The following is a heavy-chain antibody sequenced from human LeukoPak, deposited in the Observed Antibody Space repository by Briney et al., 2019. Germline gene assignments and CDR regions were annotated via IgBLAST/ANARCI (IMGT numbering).Heavy chain of an antibody. Sequence: SDTLSLTCTVSGGSISSSSYYWGWIRQPPGKGLEWIGSIYYSGSTYYNPSLKSRVTISVDTSKNQFSLKLSSVTAADTAVYYCARVDTSGYSYWGQGTLVTVSS. CDR3: ARVDTSGYSY. J-gene: IGHJ4*02. D-gene: IGHD5-18*01. V-gene: IGHV4-39*07. CDR2: IYYSGST. CDR1: GGSISSSSYY.